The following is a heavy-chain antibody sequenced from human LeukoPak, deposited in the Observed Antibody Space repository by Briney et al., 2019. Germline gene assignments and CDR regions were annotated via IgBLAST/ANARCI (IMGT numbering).Heavy chain of an antibody. CDR3: ARRSSAWYNFDY. CDR2: IDYSGST. J-gene: IGHJ4*02. D-gene: IGHD6-19*01. V-gene: IGHV4-39*01. CDR1: GGSISSSSYY. Sequence: PSETLSLTYTVSGGSISSSSYYWGWIRQPPGKGLEWIGSIDYSGSTYYNPSLKSRVTIFVDTSKNQFSLKLSSVTAADTAVYYCARRSSAWYNFDYWGQGTLVTAS.